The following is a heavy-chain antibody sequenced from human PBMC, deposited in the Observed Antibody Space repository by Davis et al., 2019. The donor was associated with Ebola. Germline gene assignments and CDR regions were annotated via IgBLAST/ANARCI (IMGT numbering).Heavy chain of an antibody. CDR1: AGSSSGYY. Sequence: MPSETLSLTCAVYAGSSSGYYWRWIRQPPGKGLEWIGEIQHSGSTNYNPSLKSRVTISLDTSKNQFFLKLSSVTDADTAVYYCAGLADYHYDGMDVWGQGTTVTVSS. D-gene: IGHD6-6*01. V-gene: IGHV4-34*01. CDR3: AGLADYHYDGMDV. CDR2: IQHSGST. J-gene: IGHJ6*02.